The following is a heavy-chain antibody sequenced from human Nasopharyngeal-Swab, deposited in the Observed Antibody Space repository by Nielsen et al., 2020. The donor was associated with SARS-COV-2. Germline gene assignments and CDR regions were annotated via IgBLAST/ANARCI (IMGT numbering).Heavy chain of an antibody. CDR3: ARAAKGYCSSTSCYSIPEYYYYYKDV. CDR2: INPNSGGT. Sequence: WVRQAPGQGLDGMGWINPNSGGTNYAQKFQGWVTMTRDTSISTAYMELSRLRSDDTAVYYCARAAKGYCSSTSCYSIPEYYYYYKDVWGKGTTVTVSS. J-gene: IGHJ6*03. V-gene: IGHV1-2*04. D-gene: IGHD2-2*01.